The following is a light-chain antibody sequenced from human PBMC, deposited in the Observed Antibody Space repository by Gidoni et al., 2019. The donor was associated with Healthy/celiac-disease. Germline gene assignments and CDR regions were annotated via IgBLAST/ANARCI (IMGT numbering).Light chain of an antibody. CDR2: AAS. V-gene: IGKV1-8*01. J-gene: IGKJ4*01. CDR3: QQYYSYPLT. CDR1: QGISSY. Sequence: AIRMTQSPSSFSASTGDRATITCRASQGISSYLAWSQQKPGKAPKLLIYAASTLQSGVPSRFSGSGSGTDFTLTISCLQSEDFATYYCQQYYSYPLTFGGGTKVEIK.